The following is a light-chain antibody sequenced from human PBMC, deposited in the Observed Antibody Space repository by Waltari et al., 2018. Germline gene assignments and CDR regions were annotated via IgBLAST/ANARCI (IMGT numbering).Light chain of an antibody. CDR2: DAS. Sequence: DVQLTQSPSPLSASVGDRVTITCQASQDIYNYLNWFQQKPGKAPKLLIYDASNLEIGVPSRFSGSRSGTDFTFTISSLQPEDVATYYCQQYENFPYSFGQGTKLEIK. J-gene: IGKJ2*03. CDR3: QQYENFPYS. V-gene: IGKV1-33*01. CDR1: QDIYNY.